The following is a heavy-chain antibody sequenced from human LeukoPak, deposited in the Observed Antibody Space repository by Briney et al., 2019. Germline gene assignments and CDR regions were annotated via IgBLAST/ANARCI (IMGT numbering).Heavy chain of an antibody. CDR3: ASWEMATIISFDY. V-gene: IGHV4-39*07. J-gene: IGHJ4*02. D-gene: IGHD5-24*01. CDR2: IYYSGSA. CDR1: GGSISSSSYY. Sequence: PSETLSLTCTVSGGSISSSSYYWGWIRQPPGKGLEWIGSIYYSGSAYYNPSLKSRVTISVDTSKNQFSLKLSSVTAADTAVYYCASWEMATIISFDYWGQGTLVTVSS.